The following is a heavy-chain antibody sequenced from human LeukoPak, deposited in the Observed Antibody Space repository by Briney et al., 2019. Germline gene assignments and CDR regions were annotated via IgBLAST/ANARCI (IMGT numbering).Heavy chain of an antibody. V-gene: IGHV4-39*07. CDR1: GGSVSSNRFY. D-gene: IGHD6-6*01. Sequence: PSETLSLTCTVSGGSVSSNRFYWGWIRQPPGKGLEWIGSMYYSGGTYYNPSLQSRVTISADTYKNQFSLKLTSVTVADTAVYYCARHERSSSSNPPFDYWGQGTLVTVSS. J-gene: IGHJ4*02. CDR3: ARHERSSSSNPPFDY. CDR2: MYYSGGT.